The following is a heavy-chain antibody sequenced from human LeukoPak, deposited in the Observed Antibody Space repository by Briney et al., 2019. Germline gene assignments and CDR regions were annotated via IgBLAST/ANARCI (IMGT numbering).Heavy chain of an antibody. J-gene: IGHJ5*02. V-gene: IGHV3-30*02. D-gene: IGHD3-16*01. Sequence: GDSLRLSCVVSGFSLTTYGMLWVRQAPGKGLQWVAFMRSDGTSKYYGDSVEGRFTISRDNSKSTLYLLMNSLSAEDTGIYYCAKDRPIKGGFDPWGQGNPVTVSS. CDR1: GFSLTTYG. CDR3: AKDRPIKGGFDP. CDR2: MRSDGTSK.